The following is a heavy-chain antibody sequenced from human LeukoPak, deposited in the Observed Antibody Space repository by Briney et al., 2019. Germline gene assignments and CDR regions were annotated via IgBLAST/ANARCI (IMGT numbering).Heavy chain of an antibody. CDR3: ARGLEPRTWDDC. CDR1: GDSISTYY. Sequence: SETLSLTGSGSGDSISTYYWNWIRQPPGKGLEWIGYTSYSCSTTYNASLTSRVTISVDTSKNQFSVVLSSVTAGDRAVYSCARGLEPRTWDDCWGPGILVTVSS. D-gene: IGHD1-14*01. CDR2: TSYSCST. J-gene: IGHJ4*02. V-gene: IGHV4-59*01.